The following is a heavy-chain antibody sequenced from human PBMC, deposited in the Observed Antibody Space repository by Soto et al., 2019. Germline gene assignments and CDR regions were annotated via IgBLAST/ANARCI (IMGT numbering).Heavy chain of an antibody. CDR1: GLTVSSNY. Sequence: PGGSLRLSCAASGLTVSSNYMSWVRQAPGKGLEWVSVIYSGGSTYYADSVKGRFTISRDNSKNTLYLQMNSLRAEDTAVYYCARVPSGSYPYYFDYWGQGTPVTVSS. V-gene: IGHV3-53*01. D-gene: IGHD1-26*01. CDR3: ARVPSGSYPYYFDY. CDR2: IYSGGST. J-gene: IGHJ4*02.